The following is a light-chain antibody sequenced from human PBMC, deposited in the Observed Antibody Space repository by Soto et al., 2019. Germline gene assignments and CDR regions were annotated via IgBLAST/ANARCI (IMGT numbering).Light chain of an antibody. CDR3: ISYTSSSTWV. CDR1: SSDVGGYNY. Sequence: QSVLTQPASVSGSPGQSITISCTGTSSDVGGYNYVSWYQQHPGKAPKLMICEVSNRPSGVSDRFSGSRSGNTASLTISGLQAEDESDYYCISYTSSSTWVFGGGTKLTVL. J-gene: IGLJ3*02. CDR2: EVS. V-gene: IGLV2-14*01.